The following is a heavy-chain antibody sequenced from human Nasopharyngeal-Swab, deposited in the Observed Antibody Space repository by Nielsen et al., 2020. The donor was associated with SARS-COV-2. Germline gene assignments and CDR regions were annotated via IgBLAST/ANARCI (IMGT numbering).Heavy chain of an antibody. CDR2: INLGSGGT. CDR3: ARRGRCRGSSCDMDV. Sequence: SVQVSCKASGYTFYNYYLLWVRQAPGQGLERIGMINLGSGGTTYGQKFQGRVTTTRDTYTSTVFMHLSSLRFDDNAVYYCARRGRCRGSSCDMDVWGQGTTVTVSS. D-gene: IGHD2-2*01. V-gene: IGHV1-46*02. J-gene: IGHJ6*02. CDR1: GYTFYNYY.